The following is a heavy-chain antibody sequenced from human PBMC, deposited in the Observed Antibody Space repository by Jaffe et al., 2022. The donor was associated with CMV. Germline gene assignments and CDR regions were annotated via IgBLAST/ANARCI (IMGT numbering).Heavy chain of an antibody. CDR1: GYTFTGYY. J-gene: IGHJ6*02. CDR3: ARDVAAAGQPYYYYYGMDV. D-gene: IGHD6-13*01. Sequence: QVQLVQSGAEVKKPGASVKVSCKASGYTFTGYYMHWVRQAPGQGLEWMGWINPNSGGTNYAQKFQGRVTMTRDTSISTAYMELSRLRSDDTAVYYCARDVAAAGQPYYYYYGMDVWGQGTTVTVSS. CDR2: INPNSGGT. V-gene: IGHV1-2*02.